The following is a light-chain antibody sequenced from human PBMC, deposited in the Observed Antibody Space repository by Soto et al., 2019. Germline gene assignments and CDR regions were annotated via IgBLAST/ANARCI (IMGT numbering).Light chain of an antibody. CDR2: KAS. CDR1: QSISSW. CDR3: QQYNSFPT. V-gene: IGKV1-5*03. Sequence: DIQMTQSPSTLSASVGDRVTITCRARQSISSWLAWYQQKPGKPPKLLIYKASSLETGVPSRFSGSGSGTEFTLTISSLQPDDFATYYCQQYNSFPTFGQGTKVEIK. J-gene: IGKJ1*01.